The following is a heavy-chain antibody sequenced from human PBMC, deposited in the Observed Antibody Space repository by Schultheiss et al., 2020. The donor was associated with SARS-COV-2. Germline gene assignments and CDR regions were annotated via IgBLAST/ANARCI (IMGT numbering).Heavy chain of an antibody. CDR1: GFTVSSNY. D-gene: IGHD1-1*01. V-gene: IGHV3-23*01. J-gene: IGHJ6*02. CDR2: ISGSGGST. Sequence: GGSLRLSCAASGFTVSSNYMSWVRQAPGKGLEWVSAISGSGGSTYYADSVKGRFTISRDNSKNTLYLQMNSLRAEDTAVYYCARGRYNNYGMDVWGQGTTVTVSS. CDR3: ARGRYNNYGMDV.